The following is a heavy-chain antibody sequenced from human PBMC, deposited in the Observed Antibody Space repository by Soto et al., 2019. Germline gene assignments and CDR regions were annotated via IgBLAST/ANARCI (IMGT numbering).Heavy chain of an antibody. D-gene: IGHD6-6*01. Sequence: SETLSLTCSVSGGSITSYYWSWIRQPPGKGLEWIGYIYYSGSTNYNPSLKSRVTISVDTSKNQFSLKLSSVTAADTAVYYCAREQIAARPAGSWFDPWGQGTLVTVSS. CDR2: IYYSGST. CDR3: AREQIAARPAGSWFDP. CDR1: GGSITSYY. V-gene: IGHV4-59*01. J-gene: IGHJ5*02.